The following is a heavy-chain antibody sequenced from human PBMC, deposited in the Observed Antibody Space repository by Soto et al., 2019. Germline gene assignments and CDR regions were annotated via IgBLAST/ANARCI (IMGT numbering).Heavy chain of an antibody. CDR1: GYTFTTYY. Sequence: QLQLVQSGAEVKRPGASVKVSGKASGYTFTTYYMHWVRQAPGQGLEWLGIINPNGGSTTYAQKFHGRVTMTRDTSTSTVYLELSSLRSEDTAVYYCARAGYCSGGTCFHGNCDYWGQGTLVTVSA. V-gene: IGHV1-46*01. D-gene: IGHD2-15*01. CDR2: INPNGGST. J-gene: IGHJ4*02. CDR3: ARAGYCSGGTCFHGNCDY.